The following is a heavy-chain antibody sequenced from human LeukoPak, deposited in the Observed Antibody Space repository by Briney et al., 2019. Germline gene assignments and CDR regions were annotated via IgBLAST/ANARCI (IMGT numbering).Heavy chain of an antibody. CDR2: IYYSGST. J-gene: IGHJ4*02. CDR3: ASRRYSSGRYVY. D-gene: IGHD6-19*01. V-gene: IGHV4-59*01. CDR1: GGSISSYY. Sequence: TSETLSLTCTVSGGSISSYYWSWIRQPPGKGLEWIGYIYYSGSTNYNPSLKSRVTISVDTSKNQFSLKLSSVTAADTAVYYCASRRYSSGRYVYWGQGTLVTVSS.